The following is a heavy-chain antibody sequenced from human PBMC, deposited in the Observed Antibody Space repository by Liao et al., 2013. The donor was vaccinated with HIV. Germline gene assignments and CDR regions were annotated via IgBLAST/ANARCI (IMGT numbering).Heavy chain of an antibody. V-gene: IGHV4-39*07. CDR1: GGFVSSSRYY. CDR2: IYYSGST. D-gene: IGHD7-27*01. CDR3: ARVNWGGAGGV. Sequence: QLQLQESGPGLVKPSETLSLTCTVSGGFVSSSRYYWGWIRQPPGKGLEWIGNIYYSGSTYYSPSLESRVTISIDMSKNQFSLKLTSVTAADTAVYYCARVNWGGAGGVWGQGTMVTVSS. J-gene: IGHJ3*01.